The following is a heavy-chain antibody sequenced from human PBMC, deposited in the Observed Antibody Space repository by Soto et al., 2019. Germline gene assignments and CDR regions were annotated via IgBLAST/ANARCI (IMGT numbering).Heavy chain of an antibody. J-gene: IGHJ6*02. V-gene: IGHV1-69*13. CDR2: ILPIFTTA. D-gene: IGHD3-10*01. CDR3: AVDNVSGSYSKNYYFCMDV. CDR1: GGTFSNYA. Sequence: SVKVSCKASGGTFSNYAFSWVRQAPGQGLEWMGGILPIFTTANYAQKFQDRVTITADESTSTAYMDLSSLRSEDTALYYSAVDNVSGSYSKNYYFCMDVWGQGTTVTV.